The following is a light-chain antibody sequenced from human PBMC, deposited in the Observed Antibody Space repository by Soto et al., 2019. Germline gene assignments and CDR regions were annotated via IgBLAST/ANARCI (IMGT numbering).Light chain of an antibody. J-gene: IGLJ2*01. V-gene: IGLV4-60*02. CDR3: ETWDSNTLKV. Sequence: QAVVTQSSSASASLGSSVKLTCIVSSGHNTYIIAWHQQQPGKAPRFLMTLDRSGRYNRGIAVPDRFSGSSSGADRYLTMSSLQFEGDGDYSVETWDSNTLKVFGGGTKLTVL. CDR1: SGHNTYI. CDR2: LDRSGRY.